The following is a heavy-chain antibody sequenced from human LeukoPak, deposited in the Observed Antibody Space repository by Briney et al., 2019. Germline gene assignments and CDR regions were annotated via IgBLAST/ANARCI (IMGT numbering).Heavy chain of an antibody. Sequence: SETLSLTRTVSGGSISSYYWSWIRQPAGKGLEWIGRIYTSGTTHYNPSLKSRVTMSVDTSKNQFSLKLSSVTAADTAVYYCARLSTVTTSFDYWGQGTLVTVSS. J-gene: IGHJ4*02. CDR1: GGSISSYY. D-gene: IGHD4-17*01. CDR3: ARLSTVTTSFDY. V-gene: IGHV4-4*07. CDR2: IYTSGTT.